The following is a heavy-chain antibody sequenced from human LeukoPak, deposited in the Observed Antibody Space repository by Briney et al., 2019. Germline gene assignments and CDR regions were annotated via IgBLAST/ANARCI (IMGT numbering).Heavy chain of an antibody. Sequence: SETLSLTCAVSGGSISSGGYSWSWIRQPPGKGLEWIGYIYHSGSTYYNPSLKSRVTISVDWSKNQFSLKLSSVTAADTAVYYCARGSATVTTEDYFDYWGQGTLVTVSS. CDR1: GGSISSGGYS. CDR3: ARGSATVTTEDYFDY. D-gene: IGHD4-17*01. V-gene: IGHV4-30-2*01. CDR2: IYHSGST. J-gene: IGHJ4*02.